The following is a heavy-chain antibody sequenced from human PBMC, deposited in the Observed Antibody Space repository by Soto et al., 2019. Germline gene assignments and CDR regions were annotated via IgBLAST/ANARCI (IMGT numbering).Heavy chain of an antibody. V-gene: IGHV4-39*01. CDR1: GGSISSSSYY. CDR2: IFYSGST. D-gene: IGHD3-9*01. Sequence: SETLSLTCTVSGGSISSSSYYWGWIRQPPGKGLEWIGSIFYSGSTYYNPSLKSRVTISVDTSKNQFSLKLSSVTAADTAVYYCARCKTYYDILTSLWFDPWGQGTLVTVSS. J-gene: IGHJ5*02. CDR3: ARCKTYYDILTSLWFDP.